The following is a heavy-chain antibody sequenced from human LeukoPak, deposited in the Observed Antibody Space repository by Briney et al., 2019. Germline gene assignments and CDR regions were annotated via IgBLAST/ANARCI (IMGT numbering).Heavy chain of an antibody. CDR1: GYTFTSYG. CDR2: ISAYNGNT. J-gene: IGHJ5*02. Sequence: GASVKVSCKASGYTFTSYGISWVRQAPGQGLEWMGWISAYNGNTNYAQRLQGRVTMTTDTSTTTAYMELRSLRSDDTAVYYCARTWRVAATPNWFDPWGQGTLVTVSS. V-gene: IGHV1-18*01. D-gene: IGHD2-15*01. CDR3: ARTWRVAATPNWFDP.